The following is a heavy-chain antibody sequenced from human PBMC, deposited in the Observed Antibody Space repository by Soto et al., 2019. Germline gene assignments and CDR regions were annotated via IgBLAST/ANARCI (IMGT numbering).Heavy chain of an antibody. J-gene: IGHJ4*02. CDR3: AHSQAGLRMQDRIDY. D-gene: IGHD6-13*01. Sequence: QITLKESGPTLLKPTQTLTLTCSFSGFSLTSSGAGVGWIRQPPGKALERLAVIYWDEDKRYSPSLRSRLTVTTDICKIQEVLTMTNLDPADTATYVFAHSQAGLRMQDRIDYWGQGTLVTVSS. CDR2: IYWDEDK. CDR1: GFSLTSSGAG. V-gene: IGHV2-5*02.